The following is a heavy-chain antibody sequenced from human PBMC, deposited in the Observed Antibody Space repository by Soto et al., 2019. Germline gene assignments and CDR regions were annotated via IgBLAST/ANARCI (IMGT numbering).Heavy chain of an antibody. Sequence: EVQLLESGGGLVQPGGSLRLSCAASGFTFSTYAMTWVRQAPGKGLEWVSSISYSGGSTYYADSVKGRFTISRDNSKNTLYLQMNSLRAEDTAEYYCAKHRVSFNNAFDIWGQGTMVTVSS. CDR3: AKHRVSFNNAFDI. V-gene: IGHV3-23*01. CDR1: GFTFSTYA. CDR2: ISYSGGST. J-gene: IGHJ3*02. D-gene: IGHD6-13*01.